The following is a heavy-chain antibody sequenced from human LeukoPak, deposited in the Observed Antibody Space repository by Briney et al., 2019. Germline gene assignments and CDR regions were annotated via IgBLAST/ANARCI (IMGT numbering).Heavy chain of an antibody. CDR3: ARALETHYDFWSGYPVGYFDY. CDR1: GYTFTAYY. V-gene: IGHV1-2*02. Sequence: GASVKVSCKTSGYTFTAYYMHWVRQAPGQGLEWMGWINPNTGGTNYAQKFQGRVTMTRDTSINTAYMQLSRLRSDDTAVYYCARALETHYDFWSGYPVGYFDYWGQGTLVTVSS. J-gene: IGHJ4*02. D-gene: IGHD3-3*01. CDR2: INPNTGGT.